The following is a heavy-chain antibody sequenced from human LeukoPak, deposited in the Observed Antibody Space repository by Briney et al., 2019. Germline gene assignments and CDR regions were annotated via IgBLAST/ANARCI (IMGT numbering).Heavy chain of an antibody. CDR1: GFTFSSYG. CDR2: IRYDGSNK. J-gene: IGHJ3*02. V-gene: IGHV3-30*02. D-gene: IGHD4-17*01. Sequence: PGGSLRLSCAASGFTFSSYGMHWVRQAPGKGLEWVAFIRYDGSNKYYADSVKGRFTISRDNSKNTLYLQMNSLRAEDTAVYYCAKDSEVTTGLCSDIWGQGTMVTVSS. CDR3: AKDSEVTTGLCSDI.